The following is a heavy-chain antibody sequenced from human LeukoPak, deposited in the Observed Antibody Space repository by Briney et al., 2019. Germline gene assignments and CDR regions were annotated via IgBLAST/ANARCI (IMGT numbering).Heavy chain of an antibody. Sequence: ASVKVSCKASGYTFTGHYMHWGRQVPGQGLEWMGWINPKNAGTNYAPKFQGRVTMTRDTAISTVYMEVSSLGSDDTAVYYCAKTLYLRAVPGGLDYWGQGTLVSVSS. V-gene: IGHV1-2*02. CDR2: INPKNAGT. D-gene: IGHD3-16*01. J-gene: IGHJ4*02. CDR1: GYTFTGHY. CDR3: AKTLYLRAVPGGLDY.